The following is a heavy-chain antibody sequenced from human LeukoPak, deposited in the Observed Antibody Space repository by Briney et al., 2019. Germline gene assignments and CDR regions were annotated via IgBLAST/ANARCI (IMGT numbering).Heavy chain of an antibody. J-gene: IGHJ4*02. CDR2: ISSNGGST. Sequence: PGGSLRLSRAASGFTFSSYAMHWVRQAPGKGLEYVSAISSNGGSTYYANSVKGRFTISRDNSKNTLYLQMGSLRAEDMAVYYCASNGDSPYYFDYWGKGTLVTVSS. D-gene: IGHD4-17*01. CDR1: GFTFSSYA. CDR3: ASNGDSPYYFDY. V-gene: IGHV3-64*01.